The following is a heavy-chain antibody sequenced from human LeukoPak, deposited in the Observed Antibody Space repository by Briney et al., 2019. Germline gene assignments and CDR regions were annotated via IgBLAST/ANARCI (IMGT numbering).Heavy chain of an antibody. V-gene: IGHV3-30*18. Sequence: SGRSLRLSCAASGFTFSSYGMHWVRQAPGKGLEWVAVISYDGSNKYYADSVKGRFTISRDNSKNTLYLQMNSLRAEDTAVYYCAKTVRGDYWGQGTLVTVSS. J-gene: IGHJ4*02. CDR3: AKTVRGDY. D-gene: IGHD6-6*01. CDR1: GFTFSSYG. CDR2: ISYDGSNK.